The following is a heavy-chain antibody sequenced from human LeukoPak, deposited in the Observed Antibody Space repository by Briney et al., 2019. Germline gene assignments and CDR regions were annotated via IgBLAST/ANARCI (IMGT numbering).Heavy chain of an antibody. D-gene: IGHD6-19*01. CDR3: ATQATTGWHFS. CDR2: INPNSGGT. J-gene: IGHJ5*02. Sequence: ASVKVSCKASGYTFTGYYMYWVRQAHGQGPEWMGWINPNSGGTNYAQKFQGRVTMTRDTPLSTVYMELSRLRSDDTAVYYCATQATTGWHFSWGQGTLVTVSS. V-gene: IGHV1-2*02. CDR1: GYTFTGYY.